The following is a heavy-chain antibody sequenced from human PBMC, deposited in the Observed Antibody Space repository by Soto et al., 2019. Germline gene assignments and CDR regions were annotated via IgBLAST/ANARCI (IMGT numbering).Heavy chain of an antibody. CDR3: ARRRGSYSHDY. V-gene: IGHV3-7*01. Sequence: VQLVESGGGLVQPGGSLRLSCAASGFTFSNYWMSWVRQAPGKGLEWVANIKLDGSEKYYVDSEKGRFTISRDTAKNSRYLQMNSLRAEDTAVYYCARRRGSYSHDYWGQGTLVTVSS. CDR2: IKLDGSEK. D-gene: IGHD6-13*01. CDR1: GFTFSNYW. J-gene: IGHJ4*02.